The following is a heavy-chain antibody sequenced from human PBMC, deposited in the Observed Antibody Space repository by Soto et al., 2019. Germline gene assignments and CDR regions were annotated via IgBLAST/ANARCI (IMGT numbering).Heavy chain of an antibody. CDR2: ISTYNAKT. CDR3: TSIVTEDALDI. CDR1: GYTFPTYG. D-gene: IGHD4-4*01. V-gene: IGHV1-18*01. J-gene: IGHJ3*02. Sequence: QVQLVQSGAEVKKPGASVKVSCKTSGYTFPTYGITRVRQAPGQGLEWMGWISTYNAKTKYAHKFEGRVSMTTDTSTSTAYMELSSLRSDDTAVYYCTSIVTEDALDIWGHGTMVTVS.